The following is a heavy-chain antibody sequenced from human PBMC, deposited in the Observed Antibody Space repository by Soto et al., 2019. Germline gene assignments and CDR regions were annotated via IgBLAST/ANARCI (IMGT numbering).Heavy chain of an antibody. J-gene: IGHJ4*02. Sequence: ASVKVSCKASGYTLIMYYIHWMRQAPGQGLEWMGLINPSGGSTTYAQKFQGRVTMARDTSTSTVYMDLSSLRSEDTAVYYCARSPYSSGYYYAIDYWGQGTQVTVSS. CDR1: GYTLIMYY. D-gene: IGHD3-22*01. CDR3: ARSPYSSGYYYAIDY. V-gene: IGHV1-46*01. CDR2: INPSGGST.